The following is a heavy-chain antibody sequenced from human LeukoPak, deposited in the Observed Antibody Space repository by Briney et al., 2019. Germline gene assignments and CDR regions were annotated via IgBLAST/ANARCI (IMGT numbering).Heavy chain of an antibody. CDR2: IYTSGST. Sequence: SETLSLTCTVSGGSISSYYWSWIRQPAGKGLEWIGRIYTSGSTNYNPSLKSRVTMSVDTSKNQFSLKLSSVTAADTAVYYCARARTPSRYYYDSSGYIDYWGQGTLVTVSS. D-gene: IGHD3-22*01. J-gene: IGHJ4*02. CDR3: ARARTPSRYYYDSSGYIDY. CDR1: GGSISSYY. V-gene: IGHV4-4*07.